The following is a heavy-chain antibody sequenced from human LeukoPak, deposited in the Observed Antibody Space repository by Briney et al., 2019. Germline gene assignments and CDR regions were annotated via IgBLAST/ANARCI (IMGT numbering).Heavy chain of an antibody. CDR3: AKYDILTESAFDI. Sequence: ASVKVSCKASGYTFTSYGISWVRQAPGQGLEWMGWISAYNGNTNYAQKLQGRVTMTTDTSTSTAYMELRSLRSADTAVYYCAKYDILTESAFDIWGQGTMVTVSS. CDR1: GYTFTSYG. D-gene: IGHD3-9*01. CDR2: ISAYNGNT. J-gene: IGHJ3*02. V-gene: IGHV1-18*01.